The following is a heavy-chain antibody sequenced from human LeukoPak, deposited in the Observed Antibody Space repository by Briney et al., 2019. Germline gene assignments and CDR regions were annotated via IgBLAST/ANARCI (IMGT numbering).Heavy chain of an antibody. CDR2: INPSGGST. CDR3: ARDGGGSYLYYYYYYMDV. J-gene: IGHJ6*03. V-gene: IGHV1-46*01. D-gene: IGHD1-26*01. CDR1: GYTFTSYY. Sequence: ASVKVSCKASGYTFTSYYMHWVRQAPGQGLEWMGIINPSGGSTSYAQKFQGRVTMTRDTSISTAYMELSRLRSDDTAVYYCARDGGGSYLYYYYYYMDVWGKGTTVTISS.